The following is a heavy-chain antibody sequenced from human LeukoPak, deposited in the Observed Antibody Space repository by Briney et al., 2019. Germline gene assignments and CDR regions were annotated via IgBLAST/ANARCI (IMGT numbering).Heavy chain of an antibody. J-gene: IGHJ4*02. V-gene: IGHV1-2*06. CDR2: INPNSGGT. CDR1: GYTFTGYY. CDR3: ARDSEMATHFDY. D-gene: IGHD5-24*01. Sequence: ASVKVSCKASGYTFTGYYMHWVRQAPGQGLEWMGRINPNSGGTNYAQKFQGRVTMTRDTSISTAYMELSRLRSDDTAVYYCARDSEMATHFDYWGQGTLVTVSS.